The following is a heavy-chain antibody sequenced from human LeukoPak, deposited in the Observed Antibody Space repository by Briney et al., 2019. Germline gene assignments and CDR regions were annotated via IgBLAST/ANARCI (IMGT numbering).Heavy chain of an antibody. CDR2: ISAYNGNT. CDR1: GYTFTSYG. D-gene: IGHD6-19*01. J-gene: IGHJ6*02. Sequence: ASVKVSCKASGYTFTSYGISWVRQAPGQGLEWMGWISAYNGNTNYAQKLQGRVTMTTDTSTSTAYMELRSLRSDDTVVYYCAREWEQWLASTGGYYGMDVWGQGTTVTVSS. CDR3: AREWEQWLASTGGYYGMDV. V-gene: IGHV1-18*01.